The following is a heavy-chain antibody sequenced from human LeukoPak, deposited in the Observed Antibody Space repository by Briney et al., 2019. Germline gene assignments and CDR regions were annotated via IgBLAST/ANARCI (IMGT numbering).Heavy chain of an antibody. V-gene: IGHV4-4*07. J-gene: IGHJ4*02. CDR3: ARSSGWDTEFDY. D-gene: IGHD1-26*01. CDR2: IYSSGTT. CDR1: GGSMSGYF. Sequence: SETLSLTCTVSGGSMSGYFWAWIRRPAGKGLEWIGRIYSSGTTNYNLSLKSRVTMSLDTSKNQFSLKLSSVTAADTAVYYCARSSGWDTEFDYWGQGTLVTVSS.